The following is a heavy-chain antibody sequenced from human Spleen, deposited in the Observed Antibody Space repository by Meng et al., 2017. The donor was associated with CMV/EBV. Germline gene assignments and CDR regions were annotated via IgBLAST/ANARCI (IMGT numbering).Heavy chain of an antibody. D-gene: IGHD3-10*01. CDR1: GYTFTDYY. CDR3: AREGTGSTGFRVLKY. J-gene: IGHJ4*02. V-gene: IGHV1-2*02. CDR2: INPKTGDT. Sequence: ASVKVSCKASGYTFTDYYVHWVRQDPGQGLEWMGWINPKTGDTIYAQKFRGRVTMTRDTSITTAYMELSSLTSDDAAVYYCAREGTGSTGFRVLKYWGQGALVTVSS.